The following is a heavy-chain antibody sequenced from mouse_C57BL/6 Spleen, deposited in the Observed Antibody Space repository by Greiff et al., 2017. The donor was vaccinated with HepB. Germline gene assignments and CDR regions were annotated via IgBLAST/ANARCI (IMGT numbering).Heavy chain of an antibody. Sequence: QVQLKQSGAELVKPGASVKLSCKASGYTFTSYWMQWVKQRPGQGLEWIGEIDPSDSYTNYNQKFKGKATLTVDTSSSTAYMQLSSLTSEDSAVYYCARRGYYGSSVFAYWGQGTLVTVSA. D-gene: IGHD1-1*01. CDR1: GYTFTSYW. V-gene: IGHV1-50*01. J-gene: IGHJ3*01. CDR2: IDPSDSYT. CDR3: ARRGYYGSSVFAY.